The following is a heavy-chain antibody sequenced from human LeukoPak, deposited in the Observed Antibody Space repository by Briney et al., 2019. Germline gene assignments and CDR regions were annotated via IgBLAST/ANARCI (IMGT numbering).Heavy chain of an antibody. CDR1: GFTFSSYW. V-gene: IGHV3-7*01. CDR3: ARSPIPDY. Sequence: GXSXXLSCAXXGFTFSSYWXSWVRQAPGKGVEGVANIKQDGSEKYYVDSVKGRFTISRDNAKNSLYLKMNSLTAEDTAVYYCARSPIPDYWGQGTLVTVSS. D-gene: IGHD3-10*01. J-gene: IGHJ4*02. CDR2: IKQDGSEK.